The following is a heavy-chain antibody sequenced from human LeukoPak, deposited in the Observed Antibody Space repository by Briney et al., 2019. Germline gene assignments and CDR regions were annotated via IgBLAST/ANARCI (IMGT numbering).Heavy chain of an antibody. Sequence: PGGSLRLSCAASGFTFENYWMSWFRQAPGKGPEWVANIKQDGSVEHYLDSVKGRFTISRDNAKNSLILQMNSLRAEDTAVYYCARWAGVTDYWGQGTLVTVSS. CDR2: IKQDGSVE. D-gene: IGHD5-18*01. CDR3: ARWAGVTDY. J-gene: IGHJ4*02. CDR1: GFTFENYW. V-gene: IGHV3-7*01.